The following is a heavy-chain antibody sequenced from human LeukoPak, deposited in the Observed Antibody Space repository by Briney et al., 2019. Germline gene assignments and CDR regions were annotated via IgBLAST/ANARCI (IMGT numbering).Heavy chain of an antibody. V-gene: IGHV1-8*01. Sequence: PEASVKVSCKTFGYTFISYGITWVRQAPGQGLEWMGWISANSGNTNYAQKFQGRVTITRNTSISTAYMELSSLRSEDTAVYYCARGLSDYSSGWYWNYYYYYMDVWGKGTTVTVSS. CDR1: GYTFISYG. J-gene: IGHJ6*03. CDR2: ISANSGNT. CDR3: ARGLSDYSSGWYWNYYYYYMDV. D-gene: IGHD6-19*01.